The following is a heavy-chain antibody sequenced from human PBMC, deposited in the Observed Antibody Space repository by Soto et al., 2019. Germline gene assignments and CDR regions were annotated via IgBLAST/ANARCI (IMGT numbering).Heavy chain of an antibody. CDR3: FFAIQYRAGDYISFSALLRRRSSDL. J-gene: IGHJ2*01. CDR2: LYSSGTT. Sequence: KGLEWVSVLYSSGTTYYADSVRGRFTISRDNSKNTLYLQMNSLRAEDTAVYYFFFAIQYRAGDYISFSALLRRRSSDL. D-gene: IGHD4-4*01. V-gene: IGHV3-53*01.